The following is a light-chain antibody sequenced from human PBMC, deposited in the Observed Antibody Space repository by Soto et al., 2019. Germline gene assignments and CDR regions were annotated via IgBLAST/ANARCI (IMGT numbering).Light chain of an antibody. CDR2: DVT. CDR3: SSFTTSSTLV. CDR1: SSDIGGYNF. V-gene: IGLV2-14*03. Sequence: QSALTQPASVSGSPGQSITISCTGTSSDIGGYNFVSWYQQHPGKAPKLLIYDVTNWPPGLSDRFSGSKSGNTASLTISGLQAEDEANYYCSSFTTSSTLVFGGGTKLTVL. J-gene: IGLJ3*02.